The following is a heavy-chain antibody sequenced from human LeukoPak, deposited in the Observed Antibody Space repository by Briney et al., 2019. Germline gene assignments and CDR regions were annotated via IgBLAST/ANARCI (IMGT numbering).Heavy chain of an antibody. CDR3: AKGGGWFNELFLLDY. D-gene: IGHD3-10*01. CDR2: IGGSGVST. J-gene: IGHJ4*02. Sequence: PGGSLRLSCAASGYTFSGYAIYWVRQTPGKGLEWVSGIGGSGVSTYYADSVKGRFTISRDNSKNTQYLQMNSLRAEDRAVYYCAKGGGWFNELFLLDYWGQGTLVTVSS. CDR1: GYTFSGYA. V-gene: IGHV3-23*01.